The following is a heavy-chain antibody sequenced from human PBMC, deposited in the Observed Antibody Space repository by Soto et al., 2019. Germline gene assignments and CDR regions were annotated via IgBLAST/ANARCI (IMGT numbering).Heavy chain of an antibody. CDR1: GGTIRSYG. V-gene: IGHV4-59*08. CDR2: IYYSGST. CDR3: ARGWSNAFNYYYYMDV. Sequence: SETQSLTCTVSGGTIRSYGWSWIRQPPGKGLEWIGYIYYSGSTNYNPSLKSRVTISVDTSKNQFSLKLSSVTAADTAVYYCARGWSNAFNYYYYMDVWGKGTTVTVSS. D-gene: IGHD3-3*01. J-gene: IGHJ6*03.